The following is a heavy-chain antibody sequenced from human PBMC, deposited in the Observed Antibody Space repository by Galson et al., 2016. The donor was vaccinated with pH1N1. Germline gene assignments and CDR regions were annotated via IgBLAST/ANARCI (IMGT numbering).Heavy chain of an antibody. CDR3: ARDSSLWSAEWELFDY. CDR2: ISLYSSNK. D-gene: IGHD1-26*01. V-gene: IGHV3-30*04. Sequence: SLRLSCAASGFGFSSYAMHWVRQAPGQGLEWVAFISLYSSNKYYVDSVRGRFTVSRDNSKNTLFLQMNSLRAEDTAIYYCARDSSLWSAEWELFDYWGQGTLVTVSS. J-gene: IGHJ4*02. CDR1: GFGFSSYA.